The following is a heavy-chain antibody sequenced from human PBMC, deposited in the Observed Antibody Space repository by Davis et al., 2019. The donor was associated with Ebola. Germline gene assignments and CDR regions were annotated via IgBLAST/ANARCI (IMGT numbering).Heavy chain of an antibody. Sequence: SETLSLTCTVSGGSISSYYWSWIRQPPGKGLEWIGYIDYSGSTNYNPSLKSRVTISVDTSKNQFSLKLNSVTAADTAVYYCARGDPDYYDSSGYYWRAFDIWGQGTMVTVSS. V-gene: IGHV4-59*01. J-gene: IGHJ3*02. CDR3: ARGDPDYYDSSGYYWRAFDI. CDR2: IDYSGST. CDR1: GGSISSYY. D-gene: IGHD3-22*01.